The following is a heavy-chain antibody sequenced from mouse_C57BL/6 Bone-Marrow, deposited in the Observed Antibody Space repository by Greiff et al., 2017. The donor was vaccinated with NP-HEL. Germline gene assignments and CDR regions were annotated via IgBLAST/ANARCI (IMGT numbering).Heavy chain of an antibody. CDR1: GYAFSSSW. CDR3: ARSWSFAY. Sequence: VKLQESGPELVKPGASVKISCKASGYAFSSSWMNWVKQRPGKGLEWIGRIYPGDGDTNYNGKFKGKATLTADKSSSTAYMQLSSLTSEDSAVYFCARSWSFAYWGQGTLVTVSA. V-gene: IGHV1-82*01. CDR2: IYPGDGDT. J-gene: IGHJ3*01.